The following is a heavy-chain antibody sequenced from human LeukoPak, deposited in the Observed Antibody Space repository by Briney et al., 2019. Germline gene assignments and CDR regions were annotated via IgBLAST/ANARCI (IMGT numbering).Heavy chain of an antibody. J-gene: IGHJ6*03. D-gene: IGHD5-18*01. CDR2: IYYSGST. CDR3: ARDRAYSYGHTYYYYMDV. V-gene: IGHV4-59*01. Sequence: SETLSLTCTVSGGSISSYYWSWIRQPPGKGLEWIGYIYYSGSTNHNPSLKSRVTVSVDTSKNQFSLKLSSVTAADTAVYYCARDRAYSYGHTYYYYMDVWGKGTTVTVS. CDR1: GGSISSYY.